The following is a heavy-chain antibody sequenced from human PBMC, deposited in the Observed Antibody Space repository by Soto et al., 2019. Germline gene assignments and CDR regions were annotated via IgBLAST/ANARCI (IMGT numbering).Heavy chain of an antibody. CDR1: GYTLTTYH. CDR3: ARSHRFDWLFLGDY. Sequence: GASVKVSCKASGYTLTTYHMHWVRQAPGQGLEWMGIINPSGSTSYAQKFQGRVTMTTDTSTSTAYMELRSLRSDDTAVYYCARSHRFDWLFLGDYWGQGTLVTVSS. V-gene: IGHV1-46*01. J-gene: IGHJ4*02. D-gene: IGHD3-9*01. CDR2: INPSGST.